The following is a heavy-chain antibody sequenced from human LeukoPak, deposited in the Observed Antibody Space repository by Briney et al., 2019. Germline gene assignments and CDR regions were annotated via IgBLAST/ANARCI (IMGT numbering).Heavy chain of an antibody. CDR1: GYTFTGAY. V-gene: IGHV1-2*02. D-gene: IGHD2-2*01. Sequence: ASVKVSCKASGYTFTGAYIHWIRQAPGQGLECMGWIDPHSGDTHYAQNFQGRVTMTEDTSTDTAYMELSSLRSEDTAVYYCATWDIVVVPAAMFSHKDPRNNDYWGQGTLVTVSS. CDR3: ATWDIVVVPAAMFSHKDPRNNDY. J-gene: IGHJ4*02. CDR2: IDPHSGDT.